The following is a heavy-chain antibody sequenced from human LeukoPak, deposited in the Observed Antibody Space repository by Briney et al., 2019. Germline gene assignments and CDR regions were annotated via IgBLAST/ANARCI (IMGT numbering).Heavy chain of an antibody. Sequence: KTSQTLSLTCTASGGSISSGGYDWSWIRQHPGKGLEWIGYIYYSGSTYYNPSLKSRVTISVDTSKNQFSLKLSSVTAADTAVYYCARAQKSYYYGSGSFDYWGQGTLVTVSS. D-gene: IGHD3-10*01. CDR3: ARAQKSYYYGSGSFDY. CDR2: IYYSGST. CDR1: GGSISSGGYD. J-gene: IGHJ4*02. V-gene: IGHV4-31*03.